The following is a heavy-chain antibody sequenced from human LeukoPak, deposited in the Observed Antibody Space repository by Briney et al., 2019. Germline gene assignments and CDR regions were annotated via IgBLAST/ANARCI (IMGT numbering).Heavy chain of an antibody. D-gene: IGHD6-13*01. J-gene: IGHJ6*03. Sequence: QPGGSLRLSCAASGFTVSSNYMSWVRQAPGKGLEWVSVIYSGGSTYYADSVKGRFTISRDNSKNTLYLQMNSLRAEDTAVYYCARVEGSSWYGFYYYYMDVWDKGTTVTVSS. CDR1: GFTVSSNY. CDR2: IYSGGST. V-gene: IGHV3-53*01. CDR3: ARVEGSSWYGFYYYYMDV.